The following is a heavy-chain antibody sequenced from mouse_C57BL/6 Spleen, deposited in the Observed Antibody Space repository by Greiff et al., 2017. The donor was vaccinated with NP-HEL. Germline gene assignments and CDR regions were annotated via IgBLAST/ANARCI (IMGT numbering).Heavy chain of an antibody. V-gene: IGHV1-80*01. CDR1: GYAFTSYW. CDR3: ASGSYEDDWFALDD. J-gene: IGHJ4*01. Sequence: QVQLQQSGAELVKPGASVKISCKASGYAFTSYWMHWVKQRPGKGLEWIGQIYPGDGDTNYNEKFKGKATLTVDKSSSTAYMQLSSLTSEDSAVDCGASGSYEDDWFALDDWGQGTTVTVAS. CDR2: IYPGDGDT. D-gene: IGHD2-4*01.